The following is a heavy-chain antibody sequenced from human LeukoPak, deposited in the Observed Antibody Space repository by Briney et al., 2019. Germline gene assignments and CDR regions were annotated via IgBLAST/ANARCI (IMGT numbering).Heavy chain of an antibody. CDR2: ISGSGGGT. D-gene: IGHD5-18*01. Sequence: PGGTLRLSCAASGFTFSSYGMSWVRQAPGKGLEWVSGISGSGGGTYYADSVKGRFTISRDNSKNTLYLQMNSLRAEDTAVYYCAKDLDSYGQRYFDYWGQGTLVTVSS. J-gene: IGHJ4*02. CDR3: AKDLDSYGQRYFDY. V-gene: IGHV3-23*01. CDR1: GFTFSSYG.